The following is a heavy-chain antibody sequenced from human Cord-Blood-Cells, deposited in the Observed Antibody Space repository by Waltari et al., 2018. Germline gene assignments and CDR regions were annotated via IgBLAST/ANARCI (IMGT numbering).Heavy chain of an antibody. CDR3: ARGRRELASYYYYYMDV. D-gene: IGHD1-26*01. CDR2: MNPNSGNT. V-gene: IGHV1-8*03. Sequence: QVKLAQSGAAVKKPGASVKVSCKASGHTFTSYDINWWPPATRQGLEWMGWMNPNSGNTGYAQKFQGRVTITRNTSISTAYMELSSLRSEDTAVYYCARGRRELASYYYYYMDVWGKGTTVTVSS. CDR1: GHTFTSYD. J-gene: IGHJ6*03.